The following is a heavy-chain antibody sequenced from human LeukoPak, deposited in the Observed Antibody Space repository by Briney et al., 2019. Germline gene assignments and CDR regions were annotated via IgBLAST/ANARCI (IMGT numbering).Heavy chain of an antibody. J-gene: IGHJ4*02. V-gene: IGHV3-30*18. D-gene: IGHD3-22*01. Sequence: GGSLRLSCAASGFTFTSYGMHWVRQAPGKGLEWVAVISYDGGNKFFADSVKGRFTTSRDNSKNTLYLEMNSLRAEDTAVYYCAKGGYDSSGNPKYYFDFWGQGTLVTVSS. CDR3: AKGGYDSSGNPKYYFDF. CDR1: GFTFTSYG. CDR2: ISYDGGNK.